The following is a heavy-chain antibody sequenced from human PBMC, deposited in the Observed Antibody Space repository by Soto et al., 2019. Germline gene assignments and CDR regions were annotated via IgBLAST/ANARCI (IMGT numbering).Heavy chain of an antibody. CDR2: IYHSGST. D-gene: IGHD6-13*01. V-gene: IGHV4-30-2*01. Sequence: QLQLQESGSGLVKPSQTLSLTCAVSGGSISSGGYSWSWIRQPPGKGLEWIGYIYHSGSTYYNPYLKSRVTISVDRSKNQFSLKLSSVTAADTAVYYCARGGRAAAGTVWFDPWGQGTLVTVSS. J-gene: IGHJ5*02. CDR3: ARGGRAAAGTVWFDP. CDR1: GGSISSGGYS.